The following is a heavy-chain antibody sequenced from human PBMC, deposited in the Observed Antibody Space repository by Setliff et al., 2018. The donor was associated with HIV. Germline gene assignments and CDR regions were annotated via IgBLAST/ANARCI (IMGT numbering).Heavy chain of an antibody. V-gene: IGHV4-39*01. J-gene: IGHJ4*02. CDR1: GGPMTTISSY. Sequence: PSETLSLTCTVSGGPMTTISSYWGWIRQSPGKGLEWIASIYYGGSTYYNPSPKSRTTISLDTSKNQFSLTLRSVTAADTAMYYCARPGSRSDWRHWGRGTLVTVSS. CDR3: ARPGSRSDWRH. D-gene: IGHD6-19*01. CDR2: IYYGGST.